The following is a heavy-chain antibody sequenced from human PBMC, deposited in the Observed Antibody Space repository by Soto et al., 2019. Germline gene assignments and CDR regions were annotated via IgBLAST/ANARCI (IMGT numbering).Heavy chain of an antibody. Sequence: PGGSLRLSCAASGFTVSSYAMSWVRQAPGKGLEWVSYITASGRTTNYADSVKGRFTLSRDSSRNTLYLQMSSLRAEDTAVHFCAKDKEGSGGSSYGMDVWGQGTTVTVSS. CDR1: GFTVSSYA. CDR2: ITASGRTT. CDR3: AKDKEGSGGSSYGMDV. V-gene: IGHV3-23*01. J-gene: IGHJ6*02. D-gene: IGHD1-26*01.